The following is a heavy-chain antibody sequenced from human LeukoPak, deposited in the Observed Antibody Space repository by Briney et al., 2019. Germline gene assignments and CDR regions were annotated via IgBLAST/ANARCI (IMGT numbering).Heavy chain of an antibody. Sequence: SVKVSCKASGGTFSIYAISWVRQAPGQGLEGMGRIIPILNVANFAQKFQGRVTITADKSTNTAHMELSSLRSEDTAVYYCTREGVYSPDGSGYHRDAFDIWGQGTVVTVSS. V-gene: IGHV1-69*04. D-gene: IGHD3-22*01. CDR1: GGTFSIYA. CDR3: TREGVYSPDGSGYHRDAFDI. CDR2: IIPILNVA. J-gene: IGHJ3*02.